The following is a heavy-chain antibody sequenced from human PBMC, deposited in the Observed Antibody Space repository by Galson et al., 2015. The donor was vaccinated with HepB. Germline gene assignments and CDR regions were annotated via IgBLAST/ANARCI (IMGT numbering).Heavy chain of an antibody. D-gene: IGHD3-22*01. CDR2: MNPNSGST. Sequence: SVKVSCKASGYTFTSYDINGVRQATGQGLEWMGWMNPNSGSTGYAQNFQGRVTMTRNTSIGTAYMELSSLRSEDTAVYYCARGKYYYDSSGSDAFDIWGQGTMVTVSS. CDR3: ARGKYYYDSSGSDAFDI. V-gene: IGHV1-8*01. CDR1: GYTFTSYD. J-gene: IGHJ3*02.